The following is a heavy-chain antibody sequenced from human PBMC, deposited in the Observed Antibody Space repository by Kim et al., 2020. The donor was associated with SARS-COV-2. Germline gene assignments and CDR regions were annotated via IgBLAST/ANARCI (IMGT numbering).Heavy chain of an antibody. J-gene: IGHJ5*02. V-gene: IGHV4-31*03. CDR3: ARASAITIFGVVIFNWFDP. Sequence: SETLSLTCTVSGGSISSGGYYWSWIRQHPGKGLEWIGYIYYSGSTYYNPSLKSRVTISVDTSKNQFSLKLSSVTAADTAVYYCARASAITIFGVVIFNWFDPWGQGTLVTVSS. CDR1: GGSISSGGYY. D-gene: IGHD3-3*01. CDR2: IYYSGST.